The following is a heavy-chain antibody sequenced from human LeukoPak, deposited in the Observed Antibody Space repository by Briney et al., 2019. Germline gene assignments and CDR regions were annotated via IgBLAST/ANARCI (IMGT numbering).Heavy chain of an antibody. CDR2: ICPGDSDT. J-gene: IGHJ4*02. D-gene: IGHD1-1*01. Sequence: GESLKISCKSSGYSFTSYWIGWVRQMPGKGLEWMGIICPGDSDTRYSPSFQGQVTISADKSVSTAYLQWSSLKASDTAMYYCARHVRPGTLDYWGQGALVTVSS. CDR3: ARHVRPGTLDY. CDR1: GYSFTSYW. V-gene: IGHV5-51*01.